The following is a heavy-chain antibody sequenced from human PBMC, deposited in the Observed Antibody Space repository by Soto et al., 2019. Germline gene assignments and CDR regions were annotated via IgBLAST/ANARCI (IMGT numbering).Heavy chain of an antibody. CDR2: VNHSGST. CDR3: ARGLTKETYYDFWSGYYKGPRYYYYYGMDV. J-gene: IGHJ6*02. V-gene: IGHV4-34*01. D-gene: IGHD3-3*01. Sequence: SETLSLTCAVYGGSFSGYYWSWIRQPPGKGLEWIGEVNHSGSTNYNPSLKSRVTISVDTSKNQFSLKLSSATAADTAVYYCARGLTKETYYDFWSGYYKGPRYYYYYGMDVWGQGTTVTVSS. CDR1: GGSFSGYY.